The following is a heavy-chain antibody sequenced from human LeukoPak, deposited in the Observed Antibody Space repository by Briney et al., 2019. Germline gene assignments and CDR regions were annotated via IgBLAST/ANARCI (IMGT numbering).Heavy chain of an antibody. CDR3: ARRSGYYYDSFDY. Sequence: SETLSLTCTVSGGSISSSSYYWGWIRQPPGKGLEWIGSIYYSGSTYYNPSLKSRVTISVDTSKNQFSLKLSSVTAADTAVYYCARRSGYYYDSFDYWGQGTLVTVSS. D-gene: IGHD3-22*01. V-gene: IGHV4-39*01. CDR1: GGSISSSSYY. J-gene: IGHJ4*02. CDR2: IYYSGST.